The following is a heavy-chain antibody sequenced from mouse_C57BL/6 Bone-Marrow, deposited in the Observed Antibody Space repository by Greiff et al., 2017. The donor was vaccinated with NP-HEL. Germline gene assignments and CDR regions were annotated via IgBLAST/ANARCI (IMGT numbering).Heavy chain of an antibody. J-gene: IGHJ4*01. Sequence: VKLQESGPELVKPGASVKISCKASGYAFSSSWMNWVKQRPGKGLEWIGRIYPGDGDTNYNGKFKGKATLTADKSSSTAYMQLSSLTSEDSAVYFCARFGNYEGAMDYWGQGTSVTVSS. CDR3: ARFGNYEGAMDY. V-gene: IGHV1-82*01. D-gene: IGHD2-1*01. CDR2: IYPGDGDT. CDR1: GYAFSSSW.